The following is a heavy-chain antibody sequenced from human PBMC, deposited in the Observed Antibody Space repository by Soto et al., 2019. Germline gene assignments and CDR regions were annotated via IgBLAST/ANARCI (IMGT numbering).Heavy chain of an antibody. V-gene: IGHV1-46*01. CDR1: GYTFTSYY. CDR3: AREVAADGTFREDVFDI. Sequence: AASVKVSCKASGYTFTSYYMHWVRQAPGQGLEWMGIINPSGGSTSYAQKFQGRVTMTADESTITAYLELSSLKHDDTAVYYCAREVAADGTFREDVFDIWGQGTLVTVSS. J-gene: IGHJ3*02. D-gene: IGHD6-13*01. CDR2: INPSGGST.